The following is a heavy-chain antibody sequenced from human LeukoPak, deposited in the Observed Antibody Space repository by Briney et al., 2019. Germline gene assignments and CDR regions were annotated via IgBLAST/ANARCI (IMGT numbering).Heavy chain of an antibody. D-gene: IGHD2-15*01. Sequence: SETLSLTCTVSGGSISSGGYYWSWIRQHPGKGLEWIGYIYYSGSTYYNPSLKSRVTISVDTSKNQFSLKLSSVTAADTAVYYCASTNYCSGGSCYFSDYWGQGTLVTVSS. CDR2: IYYSGST. CDR3: ASTNYCSGGSCYFSDY. J-gene: IGHJ4*02. CDR1: GGSISSGGYY. V-gene: IGHV4-31*03.